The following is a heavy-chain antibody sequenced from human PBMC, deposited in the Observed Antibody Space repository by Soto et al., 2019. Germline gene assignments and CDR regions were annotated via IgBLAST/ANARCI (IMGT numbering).Heavy chain of an antibody. Sequence: SETLSLTCTVSGGSISGGVHSWSWIRQPPGKGLEWIGHIFDSGSTYYNPSLKSRVTISVDTSKNQFSLKLSSVTAADTAVYYCARGRDNWNYVFSGSGNFDYWGQGTLVTVSS. V-gene: IGHV4-30-4*01. D-gene: IGHD1-7*01. CDR3: ARGRDNWNYVFSGSGNFDY. J-gene: IGHJ4*02. CDR1: GGSISGGVHS. CDR2: IFDSGST.